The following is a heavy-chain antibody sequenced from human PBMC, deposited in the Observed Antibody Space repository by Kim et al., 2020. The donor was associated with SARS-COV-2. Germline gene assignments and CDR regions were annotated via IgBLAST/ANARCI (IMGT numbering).Heavy chain of an antibody. Sequence: GGSLRLSCAASGFTFSSYEMNWVRQAPGKGLEWVSYISSSGSTIYYADSVKGRFTISRDNAKNSLYLQMNSLRAEDTAVYYCASGIVVAPDDYWGQGTLVTVSS. CDR2: ISSSGSTI. CDR1: GFTFSSYE. D-gene: IGHD3-22*01. CDR3: ASGIVVAPDDY. J-gene: IGHJ4*02. V-gene: IGHV3-48*03.